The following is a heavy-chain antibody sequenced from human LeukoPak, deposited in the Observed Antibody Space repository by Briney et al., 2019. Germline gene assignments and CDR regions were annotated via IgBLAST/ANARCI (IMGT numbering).Heavy chain of an antibody. CDR2: IYYSGST. CDR1: GGSISSSSYY. V-gene: IGHV4-39*07. D-gene: IGHD1-14*01. J-gene: IGHJ4*02. Sequence: SETLSLTCTVSGGSISSSSYYWGWIRQPPGKGLEWIGSIYYSGSTYYNPSLKSRVTISVDTSKNQFSLKLSSVTAADTAVYYCARDPTLRIWGQGTLVTVSS. CDR3: ARDPTLRI.